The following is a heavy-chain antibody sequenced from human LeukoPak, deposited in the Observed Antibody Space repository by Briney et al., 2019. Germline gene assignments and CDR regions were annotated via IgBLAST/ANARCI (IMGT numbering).Heavy chain of an antibody. D-gene: IGHD3-10*01. Sequence: SETLSLTCTVSGGSISSYYWSWIRQPPGKGLEWIGYIYYSGSTNYNPSLKSRVTISVDTSKNQFSLKLSSVTAADTAVYYCARGGTMVRGVIIPNHYYYYCMDVWGKGTTVTVSS. V-gene: IGHV4-59*01. CDR2: IYYSGST. CDR1: GGSISSYY. CDR3: ARGGTMVRGVIIPNHYYYYCMDV. J-gene: IGHJ6*03.